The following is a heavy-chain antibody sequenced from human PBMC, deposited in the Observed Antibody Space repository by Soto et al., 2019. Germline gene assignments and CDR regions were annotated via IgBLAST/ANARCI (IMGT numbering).Heavy chain of an antibody. D-gene: IGHD5-18*01. CDR3: ARDRGTAMAYFAY. J-gene: IGHJ4*02. Sequence: GGSLRLSCAASGFTFSNHGMHWVRQAPGKGLEWVAVIWYDGSNKYYADSVKGRFTISRDNSKNALYLQMNRLRAEDTAVYHCARDRGTAMAYFAYWGQGTLVTVSS. CDR1: GFTFSNHG. CDR2: IWYDGSNK. V-gene: IGHV3-33*01.